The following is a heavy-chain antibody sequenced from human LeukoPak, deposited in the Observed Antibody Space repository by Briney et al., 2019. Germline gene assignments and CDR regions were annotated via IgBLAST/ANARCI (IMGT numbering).Heavy chain of an antibody. CDR3: ARGYSINCSSTSCNHYLNWFDP. Sequence: GASVKVSCTASGYTFTSYDINWVRQATGQGLEWMGWMNPNSGNTGYAQKFQGRVTMTTNTPISTAYMELSSLRSEDTAIYYCARGYSINCSSTSCNHYLNWFDPWGQGTLVTVSS. D-gene: IGHD2-2*01. CDR2: MNPNSGNT. V-gene: IGHV1-8*01. CDR1: GYTFTSYD. J-gene: IGHJ5*02.